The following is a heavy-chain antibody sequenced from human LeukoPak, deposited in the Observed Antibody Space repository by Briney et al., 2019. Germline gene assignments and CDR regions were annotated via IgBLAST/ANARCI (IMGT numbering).Heavy chain of an antibody. D-gene: IGHD3-10*01. J-gene: IGHJ4*02. Sequence: GESLKISCKGSGYSFTSYWIGWVRQMPGKGLEWMGIIYPGDSDTRYSPSFQGQVTISADKSISTAYLQWSSLKASDTAMYYCARRASLLWFGEFPIDYWGQGTLVTVSS. V-gene: IGHV5-51*01. CDR1: GYSFTSYW. CDR3: ARRASLLWFGEFPIDY. CDR2: IYPGDSDT.